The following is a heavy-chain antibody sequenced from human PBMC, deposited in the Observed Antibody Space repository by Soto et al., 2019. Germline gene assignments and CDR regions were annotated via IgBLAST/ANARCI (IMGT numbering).Heavy chain of an antibody. J-gene: IGHJ4*02. CDR3: ARDPRGYSGYDTYFDY. CDR2: INSDGSST. D-gene: IGHD5-12*01. Sequence: GGSLRLSCAASGFTFSSYWMHWVRQAPGKGLVWVSRINSDGSSTSYADSVKGRFTISRDNAKNTLYLQMSSLRAEDTAVYYCARDPRGYSGYDTYFDYWGQGTLVTVSS. CDR1: GFTFSSYW. V-gene: IGHV3-74*01.